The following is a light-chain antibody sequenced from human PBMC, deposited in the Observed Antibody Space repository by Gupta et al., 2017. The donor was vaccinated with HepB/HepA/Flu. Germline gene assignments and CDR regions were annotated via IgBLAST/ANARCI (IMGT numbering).Light chain of an antibody. V-gene: IGKV3-15*01. CDR3: QHSNSWPRT. CDR1: QIITSN. CDR2: DAS. Sequence: IVPTPTPATLSVSLGERATLSCRASQIITSNLAWYQQKPGQAPKLLIYDASTRATGIPARFSGSGSGTEFTLTISSLQSEDFAVYYCQHSNSWPRTFGQGTKVETK. J-gene: IGKJ1*01.